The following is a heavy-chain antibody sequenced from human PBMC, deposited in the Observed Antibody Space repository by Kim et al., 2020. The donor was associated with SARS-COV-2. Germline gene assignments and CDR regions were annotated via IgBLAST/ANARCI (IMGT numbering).Heavy chain of an antibody. CDR3: SKKGRDTSSWYYFDY. J-gene: IGHJ4*01. D-gene: IGHD6-13*01. CDR2: IDKNGRNI. V-gene: IGHV3-23*05. Sequence: GGSLRLSCAASGFTFSDYAMTWVRQVPGEGLDWVSSIDKNGRNIYYTDSAKGRFTISRDNSKHTLYLQMNSLRAEDTAVYYCSKKGRDTSSWYYFDYWG. CDR1: GFTFSDYA.